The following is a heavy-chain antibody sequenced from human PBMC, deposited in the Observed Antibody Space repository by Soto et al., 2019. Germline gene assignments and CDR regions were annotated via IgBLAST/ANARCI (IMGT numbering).Heavy chain of an antibody. CDR3: AKSSTGRGDLYYFDY. D-gene: IGHD3-16*01. Sequence: GGSLRLSCEASGFTFSSYAMNWVRQAPGMGLEWVSTVGGYGGSTYYADSLKGRFTISRDNSKNTLFLQMNSLRAEDTAVYYCAKSSTGRGDLYYFDYWGQGTLVTVSS. CDR1: GFTFSSYA. J-gene: IGHJ4*02. CDR2: VGGYGGST. V-gene: IGHV3-23*01.